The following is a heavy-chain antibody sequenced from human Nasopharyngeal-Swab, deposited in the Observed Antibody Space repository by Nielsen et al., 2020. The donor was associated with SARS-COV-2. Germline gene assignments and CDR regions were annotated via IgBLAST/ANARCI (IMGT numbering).Heavy chain of an antibody. V-gene: IGHV4-34*01. CDR2: INHSGST. J-gene: IGHJ5*02. CDR3: ARSPRGGFDP. D-gene: IGHD3-10*01. CDR1: GVASSGYT. Sequence: LSLTCALYGVASSGYTCSWIRQPPGKGLEWIGEINHSGSTNYNPSLKSRVTISVDTSKNQFSLKLSSVTAADTAVYYCARSPRGGFDPWGQGTLVTVSS.